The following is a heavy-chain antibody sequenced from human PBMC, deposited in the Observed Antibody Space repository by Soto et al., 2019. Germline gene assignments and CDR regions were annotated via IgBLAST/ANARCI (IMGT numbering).Heavy chain of an antibody. CDR3: ARTTMGRGVITVNYYGMDV. CDR2: IDPSDSYT. V-gene: IGHV5-10-1*01. Sequence: GESLKISCKGSGYSFTSYWIRWVSQMPGKVLEWMGRIDPSDSYTNYSPSFQGHVTISADKSISTAYLQWSSLKASDTAMYYCARTTMGRGVITVNYYGMDVWGQGTTVTVSS. D-gene: IGHD3-10*01. J-gene: IGHJ6*02. CDR1: GYSFTSYW.